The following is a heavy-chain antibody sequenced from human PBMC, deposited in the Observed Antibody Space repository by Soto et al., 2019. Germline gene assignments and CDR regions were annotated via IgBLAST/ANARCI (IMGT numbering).Heavy chain of an antibody. CDR3: ARGGPNYYGSGSYYEQGDY. D-gene: IGHD3-10*01. V-gene: IGHV1-69*06. CDR1: GGTFSSYA. CDR2: IIPIFGTA. Sequence: GASVKVSCKASGGTFSSYAISWVRRATGQGLDWMGGIIPIFGTANYAQKFQGRVTITADKSTSTAYMGLSSLRSEDTAVYYCARGGPNYYGSGSYYEQGDYWGQGTLVTVSS. J-gene: IGHJ4*02.